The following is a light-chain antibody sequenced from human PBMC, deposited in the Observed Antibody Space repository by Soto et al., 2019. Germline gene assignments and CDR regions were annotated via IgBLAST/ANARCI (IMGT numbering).Light chain of an antibody. CDR3: QQYNSYSQT. Sequence: DIQMTQSPSTLSASVGDRVTITCRASQSISSWLAWYQQKPGKAPKLLIYKASSLESGVPSRFGGSGSGTEFTLTISSLRPDDFATYYCQQYNSYSQTFGQGTKVDIK. CDR1: QSISSW. V-gene: IGKV1-5*03. CDR2: KAS. J-gene: IGKJ1*01.